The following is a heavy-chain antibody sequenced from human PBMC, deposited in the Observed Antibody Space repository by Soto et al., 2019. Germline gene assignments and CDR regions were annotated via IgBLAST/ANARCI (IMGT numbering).Heavy chain of an antibody. CDR3: AKDRPRPPRYFDY. J-gene: IGHJ4*02. D-gene: IGHD6-6*01. CDR1: GFTFSSYG. V-gene: IGHV3-30*18. CDR2: ISHDGSNK. Sequence: TGGSLRLSCAASGFTFSSYGMHWVRQAPGKGLEWVAVISHDGSNKYYADSVKGRFTISRDNSKNTLYLQMNSLRAEDTAVYYCAKDRPRPPRYFDYWGQGTLVTVSS.